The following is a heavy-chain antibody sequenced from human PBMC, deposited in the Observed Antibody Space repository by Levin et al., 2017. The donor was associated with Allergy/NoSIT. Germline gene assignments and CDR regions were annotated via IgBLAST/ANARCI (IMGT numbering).Heavy chain of an antibody. V-gene: IGHV3-7*01. CDR3: VRDPNRGGDFDY. J-gene: IGHJ4*02. CDR1: GFTFSNYW. Sequence: HPGESLKISCAASGFTFSNYWMSWVRQAPGKGLEWVAKVKQDGSEKYYADSVKGRFTISRDNAKNSLYLQVDSLRAEDTAVYYCVRDPNRGGDFDYWGQGTLVTVSS. CDR2: VKQDGSEK. D-gene: IGHD4-23*01.